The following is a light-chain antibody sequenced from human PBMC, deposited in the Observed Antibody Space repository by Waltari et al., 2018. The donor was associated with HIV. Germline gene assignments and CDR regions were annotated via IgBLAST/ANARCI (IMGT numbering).Light chain of an antibody. V-gene: IGKV1-9*01. CDR2: DAS. CDR1: QYISDF. Sequence: DIQLTQSPSFLSASVGDRVTVACRASQYISDFLAWYQQKPGIAPRLLIYDASILYTGVPSRFRGSGSGTEFTLTISSLQPEDFASYYCQQLHTFPLTFGGGTKV. J-gene: IGKJ4*01. CDR3: QQLHTFPLT.